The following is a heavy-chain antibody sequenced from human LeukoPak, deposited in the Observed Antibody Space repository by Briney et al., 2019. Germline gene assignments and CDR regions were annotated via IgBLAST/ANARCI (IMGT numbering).Heavy chain of an antibody. D-gene: IGHD2-15*01. V-gene: IGHV1-69*13. Sequence: AASVKVSCKASGGTFSSYAISLVRQAPGQGLEWMGGIIPIFGTANYAQKFQGRVTITADESTSTAYMELSSLRSEDTAVYYCATSGPAKENYYMDVWGKGTTVTVSS. CDR1: GGTFSSYA. J-gene: IGHJ6*03. CDR3: ATSGPAKENYYMDV. CDR2: IIPIFGTA.